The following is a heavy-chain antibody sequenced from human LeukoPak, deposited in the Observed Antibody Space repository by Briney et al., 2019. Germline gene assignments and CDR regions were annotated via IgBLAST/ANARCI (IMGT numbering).Heavy chain of an antibody. CDR2: MNPNSGNT. V-gene: IGHV1-8*03. Sequence: ASVKVSCKASGYTFTSYGISWVRQAPGQGLEWMGWMNPNSGNTGYAQKFQGRVTITRNTSISTAYMELSSLRSEDTAVYYCAAFTYYDILTGSAPDAFDIWGQGTMVTVSS. CDR1: GYTFTSYG. J-gene: IGHJ3*02. CDR3: AAFTYYDILTGSAPDAFDI. D-gene: IGHD3-9*01.